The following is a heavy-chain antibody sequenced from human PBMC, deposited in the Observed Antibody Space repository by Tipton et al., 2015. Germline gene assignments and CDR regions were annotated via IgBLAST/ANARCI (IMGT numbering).Heavy chain of an antibody. J-gene: IGHJ4*02. CDR3: ARDGPYSSTWDFDY. CDR1: GGSISSSSYY. CDR2: LYFSGST. D-gene: IGHD6-13*01. Sequence: TLSLTCTVSGGSISSSSYYWAWIRQPPGKGLEWIGSLYFSGSTNYNPSLKSRVTISVDKSKNQFSLKLSSVTAADTAVYYCARDGPYSSTWDFDYWGQGTLVTVSS. V-gene: IGHV4-39*07.